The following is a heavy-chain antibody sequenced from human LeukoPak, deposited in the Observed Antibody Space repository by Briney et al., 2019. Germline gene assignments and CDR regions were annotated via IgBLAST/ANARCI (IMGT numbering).Heavy chain of an antibody. J-gene: IGHJ5*02. CDR3: ARDLDWFDP. V-gene: IGHV4-59*12. Sequence: PSETLSLTCTVSGGSISSYHWSWIRQPPGKGLEWIGYIYYSGSTNYKSSLKSRVTISLDTSKNQFSLRLSSVTAADTAMYYCARDLDWFDPWGQGTLVTVSS. CDR2: IYYSGST. CDR1: GGSISSYH.